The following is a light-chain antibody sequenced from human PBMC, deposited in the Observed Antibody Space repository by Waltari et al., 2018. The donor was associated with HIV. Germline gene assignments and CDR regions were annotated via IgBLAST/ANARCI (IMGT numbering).Light chain of an antibody. CDR2: GAS. J-gene: IGKJ4*01. CDR1: QNVNNN. Sequence: ELVMTPSPATLSVSPGEKATLSCRASQNVNNNLAWYQQKPGQAPRLLIYGASTRATGSPDRFSGSGSGTEFTLTISSLQSEDFVLYYCQQYNNWPPLSFGGGTKVEFK. V-gene: IGKV3-15*01. CDR3: QQYNNWPPLS.